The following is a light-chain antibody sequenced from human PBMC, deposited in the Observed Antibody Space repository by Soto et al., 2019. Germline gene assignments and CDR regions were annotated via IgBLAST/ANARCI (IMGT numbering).Light chain of an antibody. CDR2: DVS. CDR3: SSYTSSGTLEVV. CDR1: SSDVGGYNY. V-gene: IGLV2-14*01. Sequence: QSALTQPASVSGSPGQSITISCTGTSSDVGGYNYVSWYQQHPGKAPKLMIYDVSNRPSGVSNRFSGSKSGNTASLTISGLQAEDEADYYCSSYTSSGTLEVVFGGRTKVTVL. J-gene: IGLJ2*01.